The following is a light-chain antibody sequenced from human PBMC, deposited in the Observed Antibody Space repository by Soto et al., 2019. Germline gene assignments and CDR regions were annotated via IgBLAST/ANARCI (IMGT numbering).Light chain of an antibody. CDR3: QKYSSVPV. CDR2: AAS. Sequence: DIQMTQSPTSLSASVGDRVTITCRASQDIRNFVAWYQQKPGKAPKLLIYAASTLQSGVTSRFSGSGSGTDFTLTINRLQPEDVATYSCQKYSSVPVFGPGTKVEIK. V-gene: IGKV1-27*01. CDR1: QDIRNF. J-gene: IGKJ3*01.